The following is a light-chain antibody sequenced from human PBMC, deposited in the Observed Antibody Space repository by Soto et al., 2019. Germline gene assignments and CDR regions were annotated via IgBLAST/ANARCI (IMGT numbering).Light chain of an antibody. CDR1: SSNIGSNT. V-gene: IGLV1-44*01. J-gene: IGLJ1*01. CDR3: AAWDDRLNGPV. CDR2: SNN. Sequence: QSVLTQPPSASGTPGQRVTISCSGSSSNIGSNTVNWYQQLPGTDPKLLIYSNNQRPSGVPARCSGSKSGTSASLAISGLQSEDEADYYCAAWDDRLNGPVFGTGTKLTVL.